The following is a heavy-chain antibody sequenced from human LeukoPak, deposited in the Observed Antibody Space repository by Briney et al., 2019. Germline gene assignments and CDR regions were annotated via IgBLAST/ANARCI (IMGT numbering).Heavy chain of an antibody. D-gene: IGHD1-26*01. CDR3: ASSVGSTDY. CDR2: IYDSGST. V-gene: IGHV4-59*01. CDR1: GGSISSYY. Sequence: SETLSLTCTVSGGSISSYYWSWIRQPPGKGLEWIGYIYDSGSTNYNPSLKSRVTISVDTSKNQFSLKLSSVTAADTAVYYCASSVGSTDYWGQGTLVTVSS. J-gene: IGHJ4*02.